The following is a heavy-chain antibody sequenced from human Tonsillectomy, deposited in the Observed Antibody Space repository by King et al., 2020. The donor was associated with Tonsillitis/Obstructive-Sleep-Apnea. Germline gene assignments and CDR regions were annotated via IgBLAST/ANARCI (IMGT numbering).Heavy chain of an antibody. CDR2: ITWNSGTM. CDR1: GFAFDDYA. V-gene: IGHV3-9*01. D-gene: IGHD3-3*02. J-gene: IGHJ4*02. Sequence: VQLVESGGGLVQPGWSLRLSCAASGFAFDDYAMHWVRQVPGKGLEWVSGITWNSGTMGYADSVKGRFTISRDNAKNFLFLQMNSLRAEDTALYYCAKGSFLEWLCDYWGQGTLVTVSS. CDR3: AKGSFLEWLCDY.